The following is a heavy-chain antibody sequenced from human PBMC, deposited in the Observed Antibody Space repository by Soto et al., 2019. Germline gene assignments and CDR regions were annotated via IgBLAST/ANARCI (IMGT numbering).Heavy chain of an antibody. CDR3: ARGGEPLGYYGLDV. J-gene: IGHJ6*02. V-gene: IGHV4-61*01. Sequence: SDTLSLTCSVSGVSVRSGNHFWNWIRQPPGRGLEWLGYMYYTGVTNYNPSLKSRVSMSVDTSKDQFSLNLTSLTAADTAVYYCARGGEPLGYYGLDVWGQGTTVTVSS. CDR2: MYYTGVT. CDR1: GVSVRSGNHF.